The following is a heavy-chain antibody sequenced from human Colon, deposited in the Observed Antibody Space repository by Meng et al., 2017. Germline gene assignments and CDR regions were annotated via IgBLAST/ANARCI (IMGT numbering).Heavy chain of an antibody. CDR3: ARCYGDWFSGDH. D-gene: IGHD3/OR15-3a*01. V-gene: IGHV3-33*01. CDR1: GFTFTSHG. Sequence: QGQSVESGGGVVQPGRSLRLSCATSGFTFTSHGLHWVRQAPGKGLEWVAVIWHDGSKEYYADSVKGRFTISRDDSKNTIYLQMNSLRAEDTAVYYCARCYGDWFSGDHWGRGTLVTVPS. J-gene: IGHJ4*01. CDR2: IWHDGSKE.